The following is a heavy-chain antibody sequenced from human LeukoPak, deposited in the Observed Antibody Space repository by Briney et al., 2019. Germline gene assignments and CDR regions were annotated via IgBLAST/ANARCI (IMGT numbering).Heavy chain of an antibody. CDR2: VSGSGASS. CDR3: VKGVTFTGAGDSFDS. V-gene: IGHV3-23*01. CDR1: GFTFTTYA. Sequence: GALRLPCAASGFTFTTYAMSWVRQAPGKRLEWVSGVSGSGASSFYSDSAKGRFTASRDASKNAVYLQLNNLTAEDTALYYCVKGVTFTGAGDSFDSWGQGTLVTVSS. J-gene: IGHJ4*02. D-gene: IGHD2-21*01.